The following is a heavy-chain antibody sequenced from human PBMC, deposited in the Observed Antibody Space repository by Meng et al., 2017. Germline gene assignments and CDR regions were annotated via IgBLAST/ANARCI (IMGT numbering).Heavy chain of an antibody. J-gene: IGHJ6*02. V-gene: IGHV1-69*06. Sequence: QGQLGQSGAEVKKPGAAVKVSCKASGGTFSSYAISWVRQAPGQGLEWMGGIIPIFGTANYAQKFQGRVTITADKSTSTAYMELSSLRSEDTAVYYCARDGYSSSSSYYYYGMDVWGQGTMVTVSS. CDR3: ARDGYSSSSSYYYYGMDV. CDR1: GGTFSSYA. CDR2: IIPIFGTA. D-gene: IGHD6-6*01.